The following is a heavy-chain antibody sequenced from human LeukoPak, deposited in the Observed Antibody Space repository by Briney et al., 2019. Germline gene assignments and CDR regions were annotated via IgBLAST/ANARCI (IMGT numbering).Heavy chain of an antibody. V-gene: IGHV3-7*01. CDR1: GFTFSSRDW. J-gene: IGHJ6*03. CDR3: ARVGSSGWYPDTENYYYYYYMDV. CDR2: IKQDGSEK. Sequence: PGGSLRLSCVASGFTFSSRDWMTWVRQAPGKGLEWVANIKQDGSEKNYVDSVKGRFTTSRDNAKNSLYLQMNSLRAEDTAVYYRARVGSSGWYPDTENYYYYYYMDVWGKGTTVTVSS. D-gene: IGHD6-19*01.